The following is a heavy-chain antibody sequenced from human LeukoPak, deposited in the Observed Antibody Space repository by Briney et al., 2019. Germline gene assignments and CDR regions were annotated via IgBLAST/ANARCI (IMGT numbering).Heavy chain of an antibody. D-gene: IGHD6-13*01. CDR3: ARYSSSWIYYFDY. CDR2: IYYSGST. V-gene: IGHV4-59*08. CDR1: GGSISSYY. J-gene: IGHJ4*02. Sequence: SETLSLTCTVSGGSISSYYWSWIRQPPGKGLEWIGYIYYSGSTNYNPSLKGRVTISVDTSKNQFSLKLSSVTAADTAVYYCARYSSSWIYYFDYWGQGTLVTVSS.